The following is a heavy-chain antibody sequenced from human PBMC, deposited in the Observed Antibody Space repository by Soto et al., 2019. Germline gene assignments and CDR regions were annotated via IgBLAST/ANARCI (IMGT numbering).Heavy chain of an antibody. CDR2: ISAYSRNT. Sequence: QVQLVQSGAEVKKPGASVKVSCKASGYTFTTYGISWVRQAPGQGLEWMGWISAYSRNTNFAQKLQGRVTMTTDTSTSTAYMELRSLRSDDTAVYYCARGTGIATDWGWFDPWGQGTLVTVSS. D-gene: IGHD6-13*01. V-gene: IGHV1-18*01. J-gene: IGHJ5*02. CDR3: ARGTGIATDWGWFDP. CDR1: GYTFTTYG.